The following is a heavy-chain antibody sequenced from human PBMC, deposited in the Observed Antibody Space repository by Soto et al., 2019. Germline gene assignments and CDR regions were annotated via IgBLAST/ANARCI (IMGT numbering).Heavy chain of an antibody. J-gene: IGHJ4*02. CDR2: IRAYNGNT. V-gene: IGHV1-18*04. CDR3: ARAAYYYDSSGSGNFDY. D-gene: IGHD3-22*01. Sequence: QVQLVQSGAEVKKPGASVKVSCKASGYTFTSYGISWVRQAPGQGLEWMGWIRAYNGNTNYAQKLQGRVTMTTDTSTSTAYMELRSLRSDDTAVYYCARAAYYYDSSGSGNFDYWGQGTLVTVSS. CDR1: GYTFTSYG.